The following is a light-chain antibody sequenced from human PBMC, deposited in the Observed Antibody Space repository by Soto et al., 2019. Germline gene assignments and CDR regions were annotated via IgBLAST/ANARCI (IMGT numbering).Light chain of an antibody. CDR1: QTVRDN. CDR3: QQSNNWPYT. CDR2: GAS. Sequence: EIVMTHSPATLSLSPGDRATLSCRASQTVRDNLAWYQQKPGQAPRLLIYGASTRATGIPARFSGSGSGTEFTLTIGSLQSEDFALYFCQQSNNWPYTFGQGTKLEIK. J-gene: IGKJ2*01. V-gene: IGKV3-15*01.